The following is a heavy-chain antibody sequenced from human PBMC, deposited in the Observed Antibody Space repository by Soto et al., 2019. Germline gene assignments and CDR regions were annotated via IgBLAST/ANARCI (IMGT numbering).Heavy chain of an antibody. CDR1: GFTFSNAW. Sequence: EVQLVESGGGLVKPGGSLRLSCAASGFTFSNAWMSWVRQAPGKGLEWVGRIKSKTDGGTTDYAAPVKGRFTISRDDSKNTLYLLMNSLKTEDTAVYYCTTDGALRWPPYYFDYWGQGTLVTLSS. CDR3: TTDGALRWPPYYFDY. D-gene: IGHD4-17*01. V-gene: IGHV3-15*01. CDR2: IKSKTDGGTT. J-gene: IGHJ4*02.